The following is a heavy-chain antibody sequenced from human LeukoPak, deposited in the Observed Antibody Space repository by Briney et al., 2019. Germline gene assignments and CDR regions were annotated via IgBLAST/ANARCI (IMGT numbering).Heavy chain of an antibody. V-gene: IGHV3-21*01. D-gene: IGHD2-21*02. CDR1: GFTFSSYS. Sequence: GGSLRLSCAASGFTFSSYSMNWVRQAPGKGLEWVSSISSSSSYIYYADSVKGRFTISRDNAKNSLYLQMNSLRAEDTAVYYCARAHSAYCGGDCPFDYWGQGTLVTVSS. J-gene: IGHJ4*02. CDR2: ISSSSSYI. CDR3: ARAHSAYCGGDCPFDY.